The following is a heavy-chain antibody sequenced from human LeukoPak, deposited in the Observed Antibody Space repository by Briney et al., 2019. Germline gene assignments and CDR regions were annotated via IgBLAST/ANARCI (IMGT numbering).Heavy chain of an antibody. J-gene: IGHJ6*02. V-gene: IGHV3-66*02. CDR2: IYSGGST. D-gene: IGHD5-12*01. CDR3: ARVGGYSGYGLYYYYYGMDV. Sequence: GGSLRLSCAASGFTVSSNYMSWVRQAPGKGLEWVSVIYSGGSTYYADSVKGRFTISRDNSKNTLYLQMNGLGAEDTAVYYCARVGGYSGYGLYYYYYGMDVWGQGTTVTVSS. CDR1: GFTVSSNY.